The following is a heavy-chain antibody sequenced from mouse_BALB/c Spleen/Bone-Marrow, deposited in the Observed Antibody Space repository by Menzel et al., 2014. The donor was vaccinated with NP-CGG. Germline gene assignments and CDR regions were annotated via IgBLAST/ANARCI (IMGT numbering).Heavy chain of an antibody. CDR1: GYTFTDYN. CDR3: ARSGVPYAMDY. CDR2: IYPYNGGT. V-gene: IGHV1S29*02. D-gene: IGHD3-1*01. J-gene: IGHJ4*01. Sequence: VHVKQSGPELVKPGASVKISCKASGYTFTDYNMHWVKQSHGKSLEWIGYIYPYNGGTGYNQKFKSKATLTVDNSSSTAYMEPRSLTSEDSAVYYCARSGVPYAMDYWGQGTSVTVSS.